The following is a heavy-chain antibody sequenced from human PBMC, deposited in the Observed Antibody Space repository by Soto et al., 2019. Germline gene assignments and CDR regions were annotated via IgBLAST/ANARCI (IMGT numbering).Heavy chain of an antibody. D-gene: IGHD3-10*01. CDR3: ARESHYYGSGSYYNWDY. Sequence: ASVKVSCKASGYTFTSYGISWVRQAPGQGLEWMGWISAYNGNTNYAQKLQGRVTMTTDTSTSTAYMELRSLRSDDTAVYYCARESHYYGSGSYYNWDYWGQGTLVTVSS. CDR1: GYTFTSYG. V-gene: IGHV1-18*01. J-gene: IGHJ4*02. CDR2: ISAYNGNT.